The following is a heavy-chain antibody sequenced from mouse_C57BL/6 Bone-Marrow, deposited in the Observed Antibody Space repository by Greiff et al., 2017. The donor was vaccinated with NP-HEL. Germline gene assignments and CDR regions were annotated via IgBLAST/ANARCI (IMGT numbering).Heavy chain of an antibody. Sequence: VQLQQSGPELVKPGASVKISCKASGYSFTSYYIHWVKQRPGQGLEWIGWIYPGSGNTKYNEKFKGKATLTADTSSSTAYMQLSSLTSEDSAVYYCARERIYYDYDGELDYWGQGTSVTVSS. CDR2: IYPGSGNT. CDR3: ARERIYYDYDGELDY. J-gene: IGHJ4*01. D-gene: IGHD2-4*01. CDR1: GYSFTSYY. V-gene: IGHV1-66*01.